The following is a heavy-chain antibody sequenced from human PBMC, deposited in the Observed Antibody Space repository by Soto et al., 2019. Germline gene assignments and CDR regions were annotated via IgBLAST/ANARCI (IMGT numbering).Heavy chain of an antibody. Sequence: QVHLVQSGVEVKTPGASVKVSCQASGYTFFTYDISWVRQAPGQGLERMGWISTYSGETTYAQKFQGRVTMTTDTSTTTAYLELTSLRSDDTAAYYCARHHGPTTSENWFDPWGQGTLVTVSS. CDR3: ARHHGPTTSENWFDP. D-gene: IGHD5-12*01. J-gene: IGHJ5*02. CDR2: ISTYSGET. V-gene: IGHV1-18*01. CDR1: GYTFFTYD.